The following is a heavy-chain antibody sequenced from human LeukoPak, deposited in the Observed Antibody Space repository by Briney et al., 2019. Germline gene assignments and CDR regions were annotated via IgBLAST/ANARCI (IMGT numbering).Heavy chain of an antibody. CDR1: GFTIRSYS. CDR3: ARARSSYGYGDAFDI. CDR2: ISSSNTTI. V-gene: IGHV3-48*01. D-gene: IGHD5-18*01. Sequence: GGSLTLSCAASGFTIRSYSMMWVRQTPGKGLEWVSYISSSNTTIHYADSVKDRFTISRDNAKNSVYLQMNSLRAEDTAVYYCARARSSYGYGDAFDIWGQGTMVTVSS. J-gene: IGHJ3*02.